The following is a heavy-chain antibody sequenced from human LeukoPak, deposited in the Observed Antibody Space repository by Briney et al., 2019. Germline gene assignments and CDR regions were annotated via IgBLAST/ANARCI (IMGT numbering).Heavy chain of an antibody. CDR3: AKEGTVVPATELDY. D-gene: IGHD4-23*01. V-gene: IGHV3-23*01. Sequence: GGSLRLSCAASGFTFSSYSMSWVRQAPGKGLEWVSAISGSGGSTYYADSVKGRFTISRDNSKNTLYLQMNSLRAEDTAVYYCAKEGTVVPATELDYWGQGTLVTVSS. CDR1: GFTFSSYS. CDR2: ISGSGGST. J-gene: IGHJ4*02.